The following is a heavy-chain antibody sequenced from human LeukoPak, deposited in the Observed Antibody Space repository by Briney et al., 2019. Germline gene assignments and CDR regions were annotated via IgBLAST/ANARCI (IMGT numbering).Heavy chain of an antibody. D-gene: IGHD3-3*01. V-gene: IGHV3-30*02. Sequence: GGSLRLSCAASGFTFSSYGMHWVRQAPGKGLEWVAFIRYDGSNKYYADSVKGRFTISRDNSKNTLYLQMNSLRAEGTAVYYCARETTYYDFWSGYYKDAFDIWGQGTMVTVSS. J-gene: IGHJ3*02. CDR2: IRYDGSNK. CDR1: GFTFSSYG. CDR3: ARETTYYDFWSGYYKDAFDI.